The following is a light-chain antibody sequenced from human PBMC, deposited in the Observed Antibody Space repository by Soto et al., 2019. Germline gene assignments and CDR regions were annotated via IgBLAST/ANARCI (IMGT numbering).Light chain of an antibody. CDR3: SSYSGGRNTYV. CDR1: TRDVGGSDY. CDR2: EVR. V-gene: IGLV2-14*01. Sequence: QSVLTKPASGSGSPGQSITISCTGTTRDVGGSDYVSWYQQYPGKAPKLVIFEVRNRPSDVSNRFSGSKSGNTASLTISGLQVEDEADYYCSSYSGGRNTYVFGSGTKV. J-gene: IGLJ1*01.